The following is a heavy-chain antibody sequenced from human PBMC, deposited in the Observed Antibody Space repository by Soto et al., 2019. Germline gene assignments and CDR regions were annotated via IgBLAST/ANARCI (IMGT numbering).Heavy chain of an antibody. CDR3: ARHLYYDISPGYLRPYHYYGMDV. CDR2: ISYSGST. V-gene: IGHV4-30-4*01. CDR1: GGSLGSGEYY. Sequence: ASETLSLTCTVSGGSLGSGEYYWTWIRQPPGKGLEWIGYISYSGSTHYSPSLKSRVSITVDTSKNQFSLKLTSVTAADTAVYYCARHLYYDISPGYLRPYHYYGMDVWGQGTTVTVSS. J-gene: IGHJ6*02. D-gene: IGHD3-9*01.